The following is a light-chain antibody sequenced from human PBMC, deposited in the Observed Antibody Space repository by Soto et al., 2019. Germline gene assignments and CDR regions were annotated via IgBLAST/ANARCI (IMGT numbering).Light chain of an antibody. Sequence: EIVLTQSPATLSLSTGERATLSCRASQSVSSYLAWYQQKPGQAPRLLIYDASNRATGIPARFSGSGSGTDFTLTISSLEPEDFAVYYCQQRSNWTRTFGQGTKVDIK. V-gene: IGKV3-11*01. CDR3: QQRSNWTRT. J-gene: IGKJ1*01. CDR2: DAS. CDR1: QSVSSY.